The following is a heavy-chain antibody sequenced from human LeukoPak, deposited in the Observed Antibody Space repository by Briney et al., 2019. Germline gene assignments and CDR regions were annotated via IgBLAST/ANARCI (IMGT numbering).Heavy chain of an antibody. V-gene: IGHV1-2*02. Sequence: ASVKVSCTTSGYTFTDYYIHWVRQAPGQGLEWLGWINPKDGGTNYAQKFQGRVTMTRDTSISTAYMELSRLRSDDTAVYYCARDSNYGFDPWGQGTLVTVSS. CDR3: ARDSNYGFDP. D-gene: IGHD4-11*01. J-gene: IGHJ5*02. CDR2: INPKDGGT. CDR1: GYTFTDYY.